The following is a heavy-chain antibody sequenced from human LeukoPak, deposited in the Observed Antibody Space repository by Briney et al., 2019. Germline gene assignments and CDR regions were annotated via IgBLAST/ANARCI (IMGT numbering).Heavy chain of an antibody. Sequence: AGGSLRLSCAASGFTFSSYGMHWVRQAPGKGLEWVAVISYDGSNKYYADSVKGRFTISRDNSKNTLYLQMNSLRAEDTAVYYCAKDGRWLQDHFDYWGQGTLVTVSS. CDR1: GFTFSSYG. CDR3: AKDGRWLQDHFDY. CDR2: ISYDGSNK. J-gene: IGHJ4*02. V-gene: IGHV3-30*18. D-gene: IGHD5-24*01.